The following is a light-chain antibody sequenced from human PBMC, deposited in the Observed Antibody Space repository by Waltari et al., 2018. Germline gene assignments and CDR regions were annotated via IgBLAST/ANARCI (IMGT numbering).Light chain of an antibody. J-gene: IGLJ3*02. Sequence: QSVLTQPPSASGTPGQRVTISCSGSNSNIGNNHVHWYQHLPGTAPRLPVYSNAQRPSGTPARFSGSKSGASASLASSGLQSDDESYYFCAAWDDSFNGMLFGGGTHLTVL. CDR3: AAWDDSFNGML. CDR1: NSNIGNNH. CDR2: SNA. V-gene: IGLV1-44*01.